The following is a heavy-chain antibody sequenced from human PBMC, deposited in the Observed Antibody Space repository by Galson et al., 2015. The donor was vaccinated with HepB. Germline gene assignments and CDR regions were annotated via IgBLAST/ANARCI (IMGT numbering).Heavy chain of an antibody. CDR2: IIPIFGTA. CDR3: ASQAPSEYYDFWSGYTRFDY. CDR1: GGTFSSYA. J-gene: IGHJ4*02. D-gene: IGHD3-3*01. V-gene: IGHV1-69*06. Sequence: SVKVSCKASGGTFSSYAISWVRQAPGQGLEWMGGIIPIFGTANYAQKFQGRVTITADKSTSTAYMELSSLRSEDTAVYYCASQAPSEYYDFWSGYTRFDYWGQGTLVTVSS.